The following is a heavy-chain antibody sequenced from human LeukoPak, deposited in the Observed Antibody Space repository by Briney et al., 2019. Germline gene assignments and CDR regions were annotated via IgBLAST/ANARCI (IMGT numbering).Heavy chain of an antibody. CDR3: ARDWANLFDP. V-gene: IGHV3-23*01. D-gene: IGHD3-16*01. CDR2: ISASVGTT. CDR1: GFTFSSYA. J-gene: IGHJ5*02. Sequence: GGSLRLSCAASGFTFSSYAVSWVRQAPGKGLEWVSAISASVGTTYYADSMKGRFTISRDNSKDTLYLQMNSLRAEDTAVYYCARDWANLFDPWGQGTLVTVSS.